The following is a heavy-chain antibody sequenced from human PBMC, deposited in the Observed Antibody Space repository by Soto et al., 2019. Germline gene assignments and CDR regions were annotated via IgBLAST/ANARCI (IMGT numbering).Heavy chain of an antibody. CDR1: GGSISSGGYY. CDR2: IFYSGST. Sequence: SETLSLTCTVSGGSISSGGYYWSWIRQYPGKGLEWIGYIFYSGSTYYNPSLKSRVTISVDTSKNQFSLKLSSVTAADTAVYYCARDATYYYDSSGYWYLDLWGRGTLVTVYS. CDR3: ARDATYYYDSSGYWYLDL. V-gene: IGHV4-31*03. J-gene: IGHJ2*01. D-gene: IGHD3-22*01.